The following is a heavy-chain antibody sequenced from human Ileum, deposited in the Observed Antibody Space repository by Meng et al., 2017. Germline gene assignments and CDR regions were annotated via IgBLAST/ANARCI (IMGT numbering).Heavy chain of an antibody. J-gene: IGHJ4*02. CDR3: ATNYCDGSGHFY. CDR1: GDSISSSCYT. V-gene: IGHV4-39*07. Sequence: GSLRLSCTVSGDSISSSCYTWVWIRQPPGKGLEWIGSLQHSGTTYYNPSLRSRVAISVDTSKNQFSLQLSSVTAADTAVYYSATNYCDGSGHFYWGRGKLVNVSS. CDR2: LQHSGTT. D-gene: IGHD3-22*01.